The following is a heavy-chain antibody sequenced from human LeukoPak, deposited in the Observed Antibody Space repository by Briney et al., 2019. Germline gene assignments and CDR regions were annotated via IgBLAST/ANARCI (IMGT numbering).Heavy chain of an antibody. CDR3: ARDRGSTGGGDAFDN. D-gene: IGHD1-26*01. CDR1: GFTVSANY. J-gene: IGHJ3*02. Sequence: PGGSLRLSCAASGFTVSANYMSWVRQAPGKGLEWVSVIYSGGATYYADSVKGRFIISSDSSKNTLNLQMNTLRVEDTAIYYCARDRGSTGGGDAFDNWGQGTMVTVSS. CDR2: IYSGGAT. V-gene: IGHV3-53*01.